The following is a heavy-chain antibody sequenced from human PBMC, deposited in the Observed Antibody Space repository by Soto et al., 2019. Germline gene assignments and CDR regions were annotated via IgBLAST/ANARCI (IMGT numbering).Heavy chain of an antibody. J-gene: IGHJ4*02. CDR1: GFPFSSYS. CDR3: ARGVAWLQDFDY. V-gene: IGHV3-21*01. CDR2: ISSSSSYI. D-gene: IGHD5-12*01. Sequence: GCSLALSCASSGFPFSSYSMNWVRKAPGKGLEWVSSISSSSSYIYYADSVKGRFTISRDNAKNSLYLQMNSLRAEDTAVYYCARGVAWLQDFDYWGQGTLVPVFS.